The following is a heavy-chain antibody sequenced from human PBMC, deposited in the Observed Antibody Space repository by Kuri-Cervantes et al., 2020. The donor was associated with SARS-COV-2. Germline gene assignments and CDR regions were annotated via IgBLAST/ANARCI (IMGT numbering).Heavy chain of an antibody. D-gene: IGHD2-21*01. V-gene: IGHV4-39*01. CDR2: IYYSGST. J-gene: IGHJ3*02. CDR1: GGSISSSSYY. CDR3: ASSDWAFDI. Sequence: SETLSLTCTVSGGSISSSSYYWGWIRQPPGKGLEWIGYIYYSGSTYYNPSLKSRVTISVDTSKNQFSLKLSSVTAADTAVYYCASSDWAFDIWGQGTMVTVSS.